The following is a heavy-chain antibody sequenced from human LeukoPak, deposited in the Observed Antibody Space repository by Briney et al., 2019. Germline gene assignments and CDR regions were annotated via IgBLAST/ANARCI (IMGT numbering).Heavy chain of an antibody. D-gene: IGHD6-19*01. CDR3: ARARLAVSGNYFEN. V-gene: IGHV3-21*01. Sequence: GGSLRLSCAASGFTFSTYTMNWVRQAPGKGLEWVSSISTSSIYIYYADSLKGRFTISRDNAKNSLYLQMSSLRAEDTAMYHCARARLAVSGNYFENWGQGTLVTVSS. CDR1: GFTFSTYT. CDR2: ISTSSIYI. J-gene: IGHJ4*02.